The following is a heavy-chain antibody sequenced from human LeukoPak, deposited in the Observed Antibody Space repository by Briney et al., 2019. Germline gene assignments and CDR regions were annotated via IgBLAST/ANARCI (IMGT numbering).Heavy chain of an antibody. CDR3: AKDGRTGYSSGWYLAEYFQH. D-gene: IGHD6-19*01. V-gene: IGHV3-7*03. CDR2: IKQDGSEK. J-gene: IGHJ1*01. Sequence: HPGGSLRLSCAASGFTFSSYWMSWVRQAPGKGLEWVANIKQDGSEKYYVDSVKGRFTISRDNAKNSLYLQMNSLRAEDTAVYYCAKDGRTGYSSGWYLAEYFQHWGQGTLVTVSS. CDR1: GFTFSSYW.